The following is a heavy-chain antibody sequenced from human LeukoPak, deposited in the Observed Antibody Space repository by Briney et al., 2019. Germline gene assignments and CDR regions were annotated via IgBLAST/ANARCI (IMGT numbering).Heavy chain of an antibody. CDR1: GYSFTSYW. Sequence: GESLKISCKGSGYSFTSYWIGWVRQAPGQGLEWMGIINPSGGSTNYAQKLQGRVTMTTDTSTSTAYMELRSLRSDDTAVYYCARDAETTYCSGGSCYRPTWFDPWGQGTLVTVSS. J-gene: IGHJ5*02. CDR2: INPSGGST. CDR3: ARDAETTYCSGGSCYRPTWFDP. D-gene: IGHD2-15*01. V-gene: IGHV1-18*04.